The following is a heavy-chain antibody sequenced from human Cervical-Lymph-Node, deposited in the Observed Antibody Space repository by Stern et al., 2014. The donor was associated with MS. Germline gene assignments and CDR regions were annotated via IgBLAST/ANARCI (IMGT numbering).Heavy chain of an antibody. J-gene: IGHJ6*02. CDR3: ARNWGSTIGLDV. D-gene: IGHD7-27*01. V-gene: IGHV3-74*02. Sequence: EVQLVESGGGLVQPGGSLRIACAASGFTLNSYWMHWVRHAPGKGLVWVSRIKSDGITTYYADSVKGRFTISRDNAKNTLFLQMNSLRAEDTAVYYCARNWGSTIGLDVWGQGTTVTVSS. CDR2: IKSDGITT. CDR1: GFTLNSYW.